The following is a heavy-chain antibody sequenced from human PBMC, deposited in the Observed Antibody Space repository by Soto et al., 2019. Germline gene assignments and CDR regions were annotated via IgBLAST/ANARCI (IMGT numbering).Heavy chain of an antibody. J-gene: IGHJ4*02. CDR3: ARGQEGIVATH. CDR1: GGSLTGYY. D-gene: IGHD5-12*01. V-gene: IGHV4-34*01. Sequence: QVQLQQLGAGLLKPSETLSLTCAVNGGSLTGYYWSWIRQPPGKGLEWIGEIKDGGSTNYSPSLRGRATISSDTSNNQFSLKLNSVTAADTAVYYCARGQEGIVATHWDQGALVTVSS. CDR2: IKDGGST.